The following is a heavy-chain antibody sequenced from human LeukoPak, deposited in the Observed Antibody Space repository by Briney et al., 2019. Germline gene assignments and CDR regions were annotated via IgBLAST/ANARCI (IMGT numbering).Heavy chain of an antibody. CDR3: ARESYTHDSSGYYSAGAFDI. CDR1: GFTFSSYW. V-gene: IGHV3-7*01. CDR2: IKQDGSEK. D-gene: IGHD3-22*01. Sequence: QTGGSLRLSCAASGFTFSSYWMSWVRQAPGKGLEWVANIKQDGSEKYYVDSVKGRFTISRDNAKSSLYLQMNSLRAEDTAVYYCARESYTHDSSGYYSAGAFDIWGQGTMVTVSS. J-gene: IGHJ3*02.